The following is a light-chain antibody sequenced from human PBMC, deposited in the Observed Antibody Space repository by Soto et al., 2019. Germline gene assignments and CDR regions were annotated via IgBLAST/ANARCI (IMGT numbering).Light chain of an antibody. CDR2: DAS. V-gene: IGKV3-20*01. J-gene: IGKJ5*01. Sequence: EIVLTQSPGTLSLSPGERATLSCRASQSLSSSYLGWYQQKPGQAPRLXIYDASNRATGIPARFSGSGSGTDFTLTISSLQPEDFATYYCQQYNSYPRTFGQGTRLEIK. CDR1: QSLSSSY. CDR3: QQYNSYPRT.